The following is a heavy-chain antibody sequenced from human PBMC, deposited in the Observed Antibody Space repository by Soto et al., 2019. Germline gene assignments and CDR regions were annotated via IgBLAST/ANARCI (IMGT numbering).Heavy chain of an antibody. V-gene: IGHV4-34*01. CDR2: INPGGST. D-gene: IGHD2-8*02. Sequence: SANLSLACAVDSRSFIGFYWTGIRQPPGTGLEWIGEINPGGSTYYNPSLKSRVTISVDTSKNQFSLKLTSVTAADTAVYYCARDKITGLFDYWGQGTLVT. CDR3: ARDKITGLFDY. J-gene: IGHJ4*02. CDR1: SRSFIGFY.